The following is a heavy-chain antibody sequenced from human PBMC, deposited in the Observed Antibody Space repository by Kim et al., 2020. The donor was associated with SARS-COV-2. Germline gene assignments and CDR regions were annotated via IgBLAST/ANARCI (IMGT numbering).Heavy chain of an antibody. D-gene: IGHD1-1*01. V-gene: IGHV3-9*01. Sequence: ADSVKGRFTISRDNGRNSLFLQMNSLRAEDSALYFCVKALGTYYYYGMGVWGQGTTVTVSS. J-gene: IGHJ6*02. CDR3: VKALGTYYYYGMGV.